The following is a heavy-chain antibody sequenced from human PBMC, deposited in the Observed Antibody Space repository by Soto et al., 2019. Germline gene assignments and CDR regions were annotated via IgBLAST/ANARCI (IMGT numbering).Heavy chain of an antibody. Sequence: SETLSLTCTVSGGSVSSGSYYWSWIRQPPGKGLEWIGYIYYSGSTNYNPSLKSRVTISVDTSKNQFSLKLSSVTAADTAVYYCARANRVVVHFGYWGKGTLVTVSS. D-gene: IGHD2-15*01. J-gene: IGHJ4*02. CDR2: IYYSGST. CDR3: ARANRVVVHFGY. CDR1: GGSVSSGSYY. V-gene: IGHV4-61*01.